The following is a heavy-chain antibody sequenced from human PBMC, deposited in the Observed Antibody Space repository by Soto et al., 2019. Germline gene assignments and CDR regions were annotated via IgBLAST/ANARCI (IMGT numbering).Heavy chain of an antibody. J-gene: IGHJ4*02. CDR3: ARAGGRGLVY. Sequence: QVQLVQSGAAVKKPGASVKVSCKASGYTFTGYYIHWVPQAPGQGLEWMGWINPDSGVTNYAQKFQGRVTMTRDTSSSTAYMELSRLRSDDTAVYYCARAGGRGLVYGGQGTLVTVSS. CDR1: GYTFTGYY. V-gene: IGHV1-2*02. CDR2: INPDSGVT. D-gene: IGHD2-15*01.